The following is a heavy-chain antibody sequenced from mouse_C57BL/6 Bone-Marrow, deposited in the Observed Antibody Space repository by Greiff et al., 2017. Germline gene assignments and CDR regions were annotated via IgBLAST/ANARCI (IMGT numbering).Heavy chain of an antibody. V-gene: IGHV1-82*01. J-gene: IGHJ2*01. D-gene: IGHD3-3*01. Sequence: VQLQQSGPELVKPGASVKISCKASGYAFSSSWMNWVKQRPGKGLEWIGRIYPGGGDTNYNGKIKGKATLTADKSSSTAYMQLSSLTSEDSAVYIGARLRDPYFDFWGQGTTLTVSS. CDR2: IYPGGGDT. CDR3: ARLRDPYFDF. CDR1: GYAFSSSW.